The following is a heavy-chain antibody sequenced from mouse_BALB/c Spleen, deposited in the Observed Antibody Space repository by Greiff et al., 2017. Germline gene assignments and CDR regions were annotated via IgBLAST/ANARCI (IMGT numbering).Heavy chain of an antibody. Sequence: VQLQQSGAELMKPGASVKISCKATGYTFSSYWIEWVKQRPGHGLEWIGEILPGSGSTNYNEKFKGKATFTADTSSNTAYMQLSSLTSEDSAVYYCARPYYRYPWFAYWGQGTLVTVSA. CDR3: ARPYYRYPWFAY. J-gene: IGHJ3*01. CDR1: GYTFSSYW. CDR2: ILPGSGST. V-gene: IGHV1-9*01. D-gene: IGHD2-14*01.